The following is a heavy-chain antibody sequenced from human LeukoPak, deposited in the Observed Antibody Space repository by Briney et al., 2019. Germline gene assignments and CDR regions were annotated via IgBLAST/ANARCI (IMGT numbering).Heavy chain of an antibody. J-gene: IGHJ4*02. CDR3: ARDPEVLYYYDSSVPS. D-gene: IGHD3-22*01. CDR1: GFTFSSYS. Sequence: PGGSLRLSCAASGFTFSSYSMNWVRQAPGKGLEWVSSISSSSSYIYYADSVKGRFTISRDNAKNSLYLQMNSLRAEDTAVYYCARDPEVLYYYDSSVPSWGQGTLVTVSS. CDR2: ISSSSSYI. V-gene: IGHV3-21*01.